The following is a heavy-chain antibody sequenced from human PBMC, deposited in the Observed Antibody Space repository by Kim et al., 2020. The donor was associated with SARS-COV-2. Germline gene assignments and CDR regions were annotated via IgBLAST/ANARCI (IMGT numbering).Heavy chain of an antibody. J-gene: IGHJ5*02. CDR2: IYYSGST. D-gene: IGHD1-7*01. Sequence: SETLSLTCTVSGGSISSGGYYWSWIRQHPGKGLEWIGYIYYSGSTYYNPSLKSRVTISVDTSKNQFSLKLSSVTAADTAVYYCARGRGTWSWFDPWGQGTLVTVSS. CDR1: GGSISSGGYY. V-gene: IGHV4-31*03. CDR3: ARGRGTWSWFDP.